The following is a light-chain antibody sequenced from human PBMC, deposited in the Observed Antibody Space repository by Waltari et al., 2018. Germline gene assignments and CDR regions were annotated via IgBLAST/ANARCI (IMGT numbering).Light chain of an antibody. CDR3: SSYAGSSKGV. CDR1: RSDVGNYKR. V-gene: IGLV2-23*02. Sequence: QSALTQPASVSGSPGQSITISCTGTRSDVGNYKRVSWYQQDQGKAPKLMIYTVSKRPSGCSDRFSVSNCGDMASVKISGLQPDDEAEYFCSSYAGSSKGVFGGGTKVTVL. J-gene: IGLJ2*01. CDR2: TVS.